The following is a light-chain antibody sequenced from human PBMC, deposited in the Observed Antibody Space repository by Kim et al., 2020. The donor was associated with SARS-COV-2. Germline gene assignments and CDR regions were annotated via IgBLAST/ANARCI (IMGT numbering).Light chain of an antibody. V-gene: IGKV1-5*03. J-gene: IGKJ4*01. CDR3: QQYHSYPLT. CDR1: QNIKNW. CDR2: GAS. Sequence: ASVGDRVTITCRASQNIKNWLAWYQLKPGKAPPLLIFGASTLQEGVPSRFSGSGSGTEFSLTINSLQPDDFAIYYCQQYHSYPLTFGGGTKVDIK.